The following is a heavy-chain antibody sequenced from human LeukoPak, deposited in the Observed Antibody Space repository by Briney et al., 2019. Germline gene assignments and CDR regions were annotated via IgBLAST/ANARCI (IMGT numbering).Heavy chain of an antibody. V-gene: IGHV4-39*07. CDR3: AREWPLRYFDWPLNFDY. Sequence: ASETLSLTCTVSGGSMNINNYYWAWIRQPPGKGLEWLGSIYYTGTTYYNPSLNHRVTISVDTSQNQFSLRLSSVTAADTAVYYCAREWPLRYFDWPLNFDYWGQGTLVTVSS. CDR1: GGSMNINNYY. D-gene: IGHD3-9*01. CDR2: IYYTGTT. J-gene: IGHJ4*02.